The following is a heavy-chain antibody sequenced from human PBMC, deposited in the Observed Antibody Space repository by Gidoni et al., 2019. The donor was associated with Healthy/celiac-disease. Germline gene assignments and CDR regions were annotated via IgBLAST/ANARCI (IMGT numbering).Heavy chain of an antibody. CDR2: ISSSSSYT. Sequence: QVQLVESGGGLVKPGGSLRLSWAASGFPFSDYYISWIRQAPGKGLEWVSYISSSSSYTNYADSVKGRFTISRDNAKNSLYLQMNSLRAEDTAVYYCARVGPALNWFDPWGQGTLVTVSS. V-gene: IGHV3-11*06. J-gene: IGHJ5*02. CDR1: GFPFSDYY. CDR3: ARVGPALNWFDP.